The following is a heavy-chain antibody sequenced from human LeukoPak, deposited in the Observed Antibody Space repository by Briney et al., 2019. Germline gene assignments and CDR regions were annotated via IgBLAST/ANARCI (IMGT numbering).Heavy chain of an antibody. V-gene: IGHV3-23*01. CDR2: ISGSGGST. CDR3: AKGSGIVVVITYFDY. J-gene: IGHJ4*02. CDR1: GFTFSSYA. D-gene: IGHD3-22*01. Sequence: PGGSLRLSCAASGFTFSSYAMSWVRQAPGKGLEWVSAISGSGGSTYYADSVKGRFTISRDNSKNTLYLQMNSLRAEDTAVYYWAKGSGIVVVITYFDYWGQGTLVTVSS.